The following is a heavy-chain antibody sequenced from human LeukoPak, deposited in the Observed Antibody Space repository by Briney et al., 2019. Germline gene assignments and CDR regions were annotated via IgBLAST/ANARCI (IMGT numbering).Heavy chain of an antibody. CDR1: GLIFSSYG. CDR3: AKPVIPSAYQGTYYMDV. CDR2: IRHDESKT. D-gene: IGHD3-16*01. V-gene: IGHV3-30*02. J-gene: IGHJ6*03. Sequence: PGGSLRLSCAASGLIFSSYGMHWVRQAPGEGLKGVAYIRHDESKTFYADSVKGRFTISRDNSKNTLYLQMHSLRAEDTALYYCAKPVIPSAYQGTYYMDVWGKGTTVTVSS.